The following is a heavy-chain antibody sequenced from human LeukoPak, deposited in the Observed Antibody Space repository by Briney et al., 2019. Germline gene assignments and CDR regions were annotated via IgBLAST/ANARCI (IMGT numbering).Heavy chain of an antibody. D-gene: IGHD6-19*01. CDR2: ISAYNGNT. Sequence: GASVKVSCKASGYTFTSYGISWVRQAPGQGLEWMGWISAYNGNTNYAQKLQGRVTMTTDTSTSTAYMELRSLRSDDTAVYYCARDRKIFQYSSGWYRSGATYCFDYWGQGTLVTVSS. J-gene: IGHJ4*02. V-gene: IGHV1-18*01. CDR3: ARDRKIFQYSSGWYRSGATYCFDY. CDR1: GYTFTSYG.